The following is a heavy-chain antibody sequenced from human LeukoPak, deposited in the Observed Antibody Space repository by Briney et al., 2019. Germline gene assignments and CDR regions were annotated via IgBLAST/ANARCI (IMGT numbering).Heavy chain of an antibody. CDR1: GGSISSSSYY. CDR3: ARGKYQLPRYYYYMDV. Sequence: PSETLSLTCTVSGGSISSSSYYWGWIRQPPGKGLEWIGYIYYSGSTNYNPSLKSRVTISVDTSKNQFSLKLSSVTAADTAVYYCARGKYQLPRYYYYMDVWGKGTTVTISS. V-gene: IGHV4-61*05. D-gene: IGHD2-2*01. CDR2: IYYSGST. J-gene: IGHJ6*03.